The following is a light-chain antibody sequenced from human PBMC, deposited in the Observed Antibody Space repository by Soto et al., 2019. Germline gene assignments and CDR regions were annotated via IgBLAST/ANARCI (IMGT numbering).Light chain of an antibody. Sequence: DIQMTQSPSSLSASVGERVTITCRPSQSISSWLAWYHQXPGKAPKILIYDGSSSESGAPSRFSGSGSGTEFTLTISSLQPDDFATYYCQQYNSYWTFGQGTKVDIK. CDR2: DGS. CDR3: QQYNSYWT. J-gene: IGKJ1*01. CDR1: QSISSW. V-gene: IGKV1-5*01.